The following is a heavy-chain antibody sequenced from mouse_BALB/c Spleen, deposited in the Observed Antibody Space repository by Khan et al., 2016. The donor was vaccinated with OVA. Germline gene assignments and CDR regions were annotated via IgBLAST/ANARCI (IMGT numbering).Heavy chain of an antibody. CDR1: GYSITSDYA. CDR3: GGGRTY. Sequence: EVQLQESGPGLVKPSQSLSLTCTVTGYSITSDYAWNWIRQFPGNKLEWMGYITYSGSTSYTPSLKSRTTITRDTSKKPFFLQLNSVTTEDTATYACGGGRTYWGQGTLVTVSA. J-gene: IGHJ3*01. CDR2: ITYSGST. V-gene: IGHV3-2*02.